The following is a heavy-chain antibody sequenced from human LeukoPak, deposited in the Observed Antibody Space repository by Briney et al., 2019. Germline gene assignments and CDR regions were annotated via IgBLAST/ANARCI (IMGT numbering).Heavy chain of an antibody. CDR1: GGSISSYY. D-gene: IGHD3-10*01. CDR3: ARDKGSDGSGSYHNDY. CDR2: IYHTGST. V-gene: IGHV4-59*12. Sequence: SETLSLTCTVSGGSISSYYWSWIRQPPGKGLEWIGYIYHTGSTYSNPSLKSRVTISEDTSKNQFSLKLSSVTAADTAVYYCARDKGSDGSGSYHNDYWGQGTLVTVSS. J-gene: IGHJ4*02.